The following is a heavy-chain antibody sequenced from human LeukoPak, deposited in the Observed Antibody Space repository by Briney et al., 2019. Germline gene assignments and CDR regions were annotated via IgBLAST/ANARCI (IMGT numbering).Heavy chain of an antibody. CDR3: ARKNSDYNGNFDY. CDR2: IIPILGIA. Sequence: GASVKVSCKASGYTFTGYYMHWVRQAPGQGLEWMGRIIPILGIANYAQKFQGRVTITADKSTSTAYMELSSLRSEDTAVFYCARKNSDYNGNFDYWGQGTLVTVSS. D-gene: IGHD5-12*01. V-gene: IGHV1-69*02. J-gene: IGHJ4*02. CDR1: GYTFTGYY.